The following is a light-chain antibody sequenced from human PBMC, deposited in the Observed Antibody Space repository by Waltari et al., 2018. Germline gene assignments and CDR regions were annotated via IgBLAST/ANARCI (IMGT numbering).Light chain of an antibody. V-gene: IGLV2-23*02. CDR3: CSFADSSASWV. CDR2: DVK. Sequence: QSALTPPASVSGSPGQSLTHSSTGTSRDVGTYHLVSWYQQHPGKAPQLMIHDVKKRPSAVSPRFSGAKSGNTASLTISGLQAEDEADYYCCSFADSSASWVFGGGTKLTVL. J-gene: IGLJ3*02. CDR1: SRDVGTYHL.